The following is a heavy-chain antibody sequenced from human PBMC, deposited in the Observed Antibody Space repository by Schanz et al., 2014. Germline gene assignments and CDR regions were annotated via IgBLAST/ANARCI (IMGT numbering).Heavy chain of an antibody. J-gene: IGHJ4*02. CDR1: GFTFSNYA. CDR3: SRPRDDDNEFDS. CDR2: ISSDGNQQ. V-gene: IGHV3-30*04. D-gene: IGHD1-1*01. Sequence: VQLLESGGGLVQPGGSLRLSCAGSGFTFSNYAIHWVRQAPGKGLEWVGVISSDGNQQYYVDSVRGRFTMSRDNSKNTVCQRMNGPRIEETAGYYCSRPRDDDNEFDSWGPGTLVTV.